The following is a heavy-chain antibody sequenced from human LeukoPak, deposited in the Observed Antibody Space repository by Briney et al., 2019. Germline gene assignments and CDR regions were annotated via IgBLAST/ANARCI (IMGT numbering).Heavy chain of an antibody. Sequence: SEALPLTCAVCGGSLSGYYWSWIRQPPGKGLEWIGEINHSGSSNYNPSLKSRVTISVDTSKNQFSLKLSSVTAADTAVYYCARGGDSSGYYLRDAFDIWGQGTMVTVSS. CDR1: GGSLSGYY. CDR2: INHSGSS. D-gene: IGHD3-22*01. V-gene: IGHV4-34*01. CDR3: ARGGDSSGYYLRDAFDI. J-gene: IGHJ3*02.